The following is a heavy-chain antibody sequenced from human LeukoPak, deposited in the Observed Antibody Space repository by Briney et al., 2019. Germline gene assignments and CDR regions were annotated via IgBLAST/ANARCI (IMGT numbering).Heavy chain of an antibody. D-gene: IGHD5-18*01. V-gene: IGHV1-69*01. J-gene: IGHJ4*02. CDR1: GGSLNNYG. CDR3: ATAPIGGFSYGYFDH. CDR2: TIPIAGTT. Sequence: SVTVSCKASGGSLNNYGISWVRQAPGQGLEWMGWTIPIAGTTNYAQKFQGTVTITADVSTSTAYLDLTNLGSDDTAVFYCATAPIGGFSYGYFDHWGQGTLVTVSS.